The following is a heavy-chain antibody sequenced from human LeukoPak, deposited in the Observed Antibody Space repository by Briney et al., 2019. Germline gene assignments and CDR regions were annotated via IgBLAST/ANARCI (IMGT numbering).Heavy chain of an antibody. J-gene: IGHJ4*02. D-gene: IGHD1-26*01. CDR2: ISGSGGST. Sequence: GGSLRLSCAASGFTFSSYAMSWVRQAPGKGLEWVSVISGSGGSTYYADSVKGRFTISRDNSKNTLYLQMNSLRAEDTAVYYRAREEPRYSGSYHYWGQGTLVTVSS. V-gene: IGHV3-23*01. CDR1: GFTFSSYA. CDR3: AREEPRYSGSYHY.